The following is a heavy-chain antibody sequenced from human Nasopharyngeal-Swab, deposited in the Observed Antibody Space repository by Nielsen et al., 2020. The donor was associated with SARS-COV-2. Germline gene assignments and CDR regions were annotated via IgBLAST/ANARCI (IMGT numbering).Heavy chain of an antibody. CDR1: GFTFSSYW. Sequence: GGSLRLSCAASGFTFSSYWMSWVRQAPGKGLEWVGFIRSKAYGGTTEYAASVKGRFTISRDDSKSIAYLQMNSLKTEDTAVYYCTRDDFWSGYYLLWGQGTLVTVSS. CDR3: TRDDFWSGYYLL. J-gene: IGHJ4*02. CDR2: IRSKAYGGTT. V-gene: IGHV3-49*04. D-gene: IGHD3-3*01.